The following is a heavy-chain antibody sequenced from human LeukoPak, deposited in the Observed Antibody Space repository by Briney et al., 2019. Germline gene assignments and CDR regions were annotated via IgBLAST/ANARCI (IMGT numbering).Heavy chain of an antibody. CDR2: INPNSGGT. D-gene: IGHD2-2*01. J-gene: IGHJ4*02. CDR3: ASTGVLPAAPYYFDY. V-gene: IGHV1-2*02. Sequence: ASVKVSCKASGYTFTGYYMHWVRQAPGQGLEWMGWINPNSGGTNYAQKFQGRVTMTRDTSISTAYMELSRLRSDDTAVYYCASTGVLPAAPYYFDYWGQGTLVTVSS. CDR1: GYTFTGYY.